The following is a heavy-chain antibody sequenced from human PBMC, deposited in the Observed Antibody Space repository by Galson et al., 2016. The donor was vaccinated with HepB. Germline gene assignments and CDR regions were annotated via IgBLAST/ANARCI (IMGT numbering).Heavy chain of an antibody. CDR2: ISSGSTTI. J-gene: IGHJ4*02. V-gene: IGHV3-48*04. CDR3: ARGKNGFDYDY. Sequence: SLRLSCAASGFTFSSYSINWVRQAPGKGLEWVSYISSGSTTIHYADSVKGRFTISRDNAKNSLYLQMNSLRAEDTAVYYCARGKNGFDYDYWGQGTLVTVSS. D-gene: IGHD5-24*01. CDR1: GFTFSSYS.